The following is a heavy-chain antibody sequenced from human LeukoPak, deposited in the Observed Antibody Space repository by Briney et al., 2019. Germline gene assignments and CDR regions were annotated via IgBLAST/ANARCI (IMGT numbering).Heavy chain of an antibody. CDR1: GGSIRSSNW. CDR2: IYHSGST. D-gene: IGHD5-18*01. Sequence: SGTLSLTCAVSGGSIRSSNWWSWVRQPPGKGLEWIVEIYHSGSTNYNPSLKSRVTISVDKSKNQFSLKLSSVTAADTAVYYCARDGGGRGYSYGYRYWGQGTLVTVSS. CDR3: ARDGGGRGYSYGYRY. J-gene: IGHJ4*02. V-gene: IGHV4-4*02.